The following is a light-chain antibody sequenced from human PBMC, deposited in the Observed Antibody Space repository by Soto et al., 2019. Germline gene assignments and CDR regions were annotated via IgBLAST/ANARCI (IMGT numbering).Light chain of an antibody. CDR3: SSYTSSSTWV. V-gene: IGLV2-14*01. J-gene: IGLJ3*02. CDR2: EVS. CDR1: SSDVGGYNY. Sequence: QSALTQPASVSGSPGQSITISCTGTSSDVGGYNYVSWYQQHPGKAPKLMIYEVSNRPSGVSNRFSCSKSGNTASLTISGIQAEDEADYYCSSYTSSSTWVFGGGTKLTVL.